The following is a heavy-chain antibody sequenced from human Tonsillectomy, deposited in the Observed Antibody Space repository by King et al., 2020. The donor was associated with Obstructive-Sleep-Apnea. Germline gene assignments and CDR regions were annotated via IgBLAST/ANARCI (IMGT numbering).Heavy chain of an antibody. CDR3: ARGHYDFWSGYWPNWFDP. V-gene: IGHV4-34*01. J-gene: IGHJ5*02. CDR2: IYHSGST. CDR1: GGSFSGYY. D-gene: IGHD3-3*01. Sequence: VQLQQWGAGLLKPSETLSLTCAVYGGSFSGYYWSWIRQRPGKGLEWIGEIYHSGSTNYNPSLKSRVTISVDTSKNQFSLKLSSVTAADTAVYYCARGHYDFWSGYWPNWFDPWGQGTLVTVSS.